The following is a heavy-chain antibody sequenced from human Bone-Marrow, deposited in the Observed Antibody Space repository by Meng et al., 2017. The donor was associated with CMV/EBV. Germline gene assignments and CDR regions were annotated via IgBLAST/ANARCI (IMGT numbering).Heavy chain of an antibody. V-gene: IGHV3-23*01. CDR3: AKDHSWGSSRGYFDL. Sequence: SGFIFSNYAMSWVRQAPGKGSEWVSGISGSGGSTYYADSVKGRFTISRDNSKNTVYLQMNSLRAEDTAVYYCAKDHSWGSSRGYFDLWGRGTLVTVSS. D-gene: IGHD3-16*01. CDR2: ISGSGGST. CDR1: GFIFSNYA. J-gene: IGHJ2*01.